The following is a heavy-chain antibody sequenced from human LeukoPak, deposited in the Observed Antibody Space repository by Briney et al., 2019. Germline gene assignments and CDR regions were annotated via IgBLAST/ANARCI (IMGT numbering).Heavy chain of an antibody. J-gene: IGHJ4*02. Sequence: ASVKVSCKASGYTFTSYGISWVRQAPGQGLEWMGWMNPNSGNTGYAQKFQGRVTMTRNTSISTAYMELSSLRSEDTAVYYCARQRPRYGSGRINRGQGTLVTVSS. CDR1: GYTFTSYG. CDR2: MNPNSGNT. D-gene: IGHD3-10*01. V-gene: IGHV1-8*02. CDR3: ARQRPRYGSGRIN.